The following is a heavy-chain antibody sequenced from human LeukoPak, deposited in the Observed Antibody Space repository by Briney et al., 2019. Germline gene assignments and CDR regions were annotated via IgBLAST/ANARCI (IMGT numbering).Heavy chain of an antibody. CDR2: IKYDGGEE. Sequence: GGSLRLSCVASGFIFSDYWMSWMRQAPGKGLEWVANIKYDGGEEYYVDSVKGRFTISRDNAKNSLYLQLNSLRVEDTAVYYCKSGGAAPGSFDNWGQGTLVTVSP. CDR1: GFIFSDYW. CDR3: KSGGAAPGSFDN. D-gene: IGHD6-13*01. V-gene: IGHV3-7*01. J-gene: IGHJ4*02.